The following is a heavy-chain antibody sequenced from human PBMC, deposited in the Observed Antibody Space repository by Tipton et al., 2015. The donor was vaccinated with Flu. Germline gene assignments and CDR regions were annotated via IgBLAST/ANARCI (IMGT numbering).Heavy chain of an antibody. D-gene: IGHD6-13*01. CDR3: ARDSLGSSSWYLGY. CDR2: ISAYNGNT. Sequence: QVQLVQSGAEVKKPGASVKVSCKASGYTFTSYGISWVRQASGQGLEWMGWISAYNGNTNYAQKLQGRVTMTTDTSTSTAYMELRGLGPAETAVYYCARDSLGSSSWYLGYWGQGTLLTVSS. J-gene: IGHJ4*02. CDR1: GYTFTSYG. V-gene: IGHV1-18*01.